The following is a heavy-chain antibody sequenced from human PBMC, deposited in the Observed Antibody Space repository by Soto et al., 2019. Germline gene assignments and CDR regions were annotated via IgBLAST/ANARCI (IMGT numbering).Heavy chain of an antibody. Sequence: GASVKVSCKSSGCTFSSYAISWVRQAPGQGLEWIGWIFPSNGNTNYARKFQGRVTMTTDTSTSTGYMEMRSLRSDDTAVYYCARRGPQYMDVWGKGTTVTVSS. CDR3: ARRGPQYMDV. J-gene: IGHJ6*04. D-gene: IGHD3-10*01. CDR1: GCTFSSYA. CDR2: IFPSNGNT. V-gene: IGHV1-18*01.